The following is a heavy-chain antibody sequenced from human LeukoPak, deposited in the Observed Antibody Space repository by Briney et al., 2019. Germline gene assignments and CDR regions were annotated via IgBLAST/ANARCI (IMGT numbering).Heavy chain of an antibody. V-gene: IGHV3-23*01. J-gene: IGHJ4*02. CDR1: GFTFSSYA. CDR3: AKGQRFYGEYYFDY. CDR2: IINRDGTT. Sequence: GGSLRLSCAASGFTFSSYAMNWVRQAPGKGLEWVSGIINRDGTTYYADSVKGRFTISRDNSKNTLYLQMNSLRAEDTAVYYCAKGQRFYGEYYFDYWGQGTLVTVSS. D-gene: IGHD4-17*01.